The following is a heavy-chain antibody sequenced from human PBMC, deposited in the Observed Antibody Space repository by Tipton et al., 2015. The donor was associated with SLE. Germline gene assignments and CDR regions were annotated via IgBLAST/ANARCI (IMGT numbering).Heavy chain of an antibody. V-gene: IGHV3-23*03. CDR1: GFMFSTYA. CDR3: AKHRGAVTGPLDF. J-gene: IGHJ4*02. D-gene: IGHD6-19*01. Sequence: SLRLSCAASGFMFSTYAMTWVRQAPGKGLEWVSVIFSGGGTDYADSVKGRFTISGDNSKNTVYLQMNSLMIEDTAVYYCAKHRGAVTGPLDFWGQGTLVTVSS. CDR2: IFSGGGT.